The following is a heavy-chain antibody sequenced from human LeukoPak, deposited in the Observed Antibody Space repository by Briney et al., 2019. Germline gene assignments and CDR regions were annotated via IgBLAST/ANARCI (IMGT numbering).Heavy chain of an antibody. CDR2: MYSGGTT. CDR1: GFTVTNYY. CDR3: ATGLGETGHYQFYHGMDV. V-gene: IGHV3-53*01. Sequence: GGSLRLSCAASGFTVTNYYINWVRQAPGKGLEWVSVMYSGGTTDFADSAKGRFLVSRDNSKNTLYLQMNSLRAEDTAVYYCATGLGETGHYQFYHGMDVWGLGTTVIVSS. D-gene: IGHD3-10*01. J-gene: IGHJ6*02.